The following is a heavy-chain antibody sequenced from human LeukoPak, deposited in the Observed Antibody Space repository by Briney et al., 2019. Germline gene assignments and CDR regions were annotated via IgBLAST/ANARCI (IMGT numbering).Heavy chain of an antibody. CDR1: GFTFSNAW. D-gene: IGHD7-27*01. V-gene: IGHV3-15*01. CDR3: STPRTGDYFHY. J-gene: IGHJ4*02. Sequence: PGGSLRLSCAASGFTFSNAWMSWVRQAPGKGPEWVGRIKSTIDGGTTDYAAPVKGRFTISRDDSKNTLYLQMNSLKTEDAAVYYCSTPRTGDYFHYWGQGTLVTVSS. CDR2: IKSTIDGGTT.